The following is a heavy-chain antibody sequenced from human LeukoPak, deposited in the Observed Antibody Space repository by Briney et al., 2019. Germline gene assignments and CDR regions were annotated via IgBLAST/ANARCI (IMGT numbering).Heavy chain of an antibody. CDR3: ARDPYSGSYGPYYYYYMDV. CDR1: GFTFSSYS. J-gene: IGHJ6*03. Sequence: GGSLRLSCAASGFTFSSYSMNWVRQAPGKGLEWVSYISSSSSTIYYADSVKGRFTISRDNAKNSLYLQMNSLRAEDTAVYYCARDPYSGSYGPYYYYYMDVWGGGTTVTISS. V-gene: IGHV3-48*01. CDR2: ISSSSSTI. D-gene: IGHD1-26*01.